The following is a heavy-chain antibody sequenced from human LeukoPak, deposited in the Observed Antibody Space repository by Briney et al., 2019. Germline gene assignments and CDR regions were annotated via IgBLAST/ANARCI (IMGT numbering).Heavy chain of an antibody. CDR1: GFTFNTYA. D-gene: IGHD3-3*01. J-gene: IGHJ1*01. CDR3: AKDRRELDVFDI. CDR2: ISGSGRTT. Sequence: GGSLRLSCAASGFTFNTYAMSWVRQAPGKGLEWVSGISGSGRTTYYADSVKGRFTISRDNSKNTLFVQMNSLRAEDTAVYYCAKDRRELDVFDIWGQGTLVTVSS. V-gene: IGHV3-23*01.